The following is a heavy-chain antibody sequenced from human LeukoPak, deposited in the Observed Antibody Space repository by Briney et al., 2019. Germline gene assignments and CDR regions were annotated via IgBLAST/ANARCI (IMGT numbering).Heavy chain of an antibody. Sequence: SETLSLTCAVYGGSFSGYYWSWIRQPPGKGLEWIGEINHSGSTNYNPSLKSRVTISVDTSKNQFSLKLSSVTAAGTAVYYCARHTVTTSLFDPWGQGTLVTVSS. V-gene: IGHV4-34*01. J-gene: IGHJ5*02. D-gene: IGHD4-17*01. CDR1: GGSFSGYY. CDR2: INHSGST. CDR3: ARHTVTTSLFDP.